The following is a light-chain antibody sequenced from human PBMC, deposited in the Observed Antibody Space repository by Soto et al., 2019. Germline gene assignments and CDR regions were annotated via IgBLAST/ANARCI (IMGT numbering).Light chain of an antibody. Sequence: DIQMTQSPSSLSASVGDRVTITCRASQSISTYLTWFQQKPGKAPKLLIYAASSLLSGVPSRFSDSGSWTDFTLTISSLQPEDFATYYGQQTYSTPLYTFGQGTKLEIK. V-gene: IGKV1-39*01. CDR3: QQTYSTPLYT. J-gene: IGKJ2*01. CDR1: QSISTY. CDR2: AAS.